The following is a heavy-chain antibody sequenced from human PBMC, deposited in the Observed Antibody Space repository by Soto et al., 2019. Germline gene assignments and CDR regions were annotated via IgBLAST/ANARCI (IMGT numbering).Heavy chain of an antibody. D-gene: IGHD3-10*01. Sequence: PGGSLRLSCAASGFTFTSFAMSWVRQAPGKGLEWVSAISGTGGSTYYADSVKGRFTISRDHSKNTLYLQVNSLRAEDTAVYYCAKDRAKYYYYYGMEVWGHVTTVTV. CDR2: ISGTGGST. CDR1: GFTFTSFA. V-gene: IGHV3-23*01. J-gene: IGHJ6*02. CDR3: AKDRAKYYYYYGMEV.